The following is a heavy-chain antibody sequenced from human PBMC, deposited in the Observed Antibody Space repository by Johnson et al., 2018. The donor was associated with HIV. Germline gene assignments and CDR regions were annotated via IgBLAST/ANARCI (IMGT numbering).Heavy chain of an antibody. J-gene: IGHJ3*02. CDR1: GFTVSSNY. Sequence: VQLVESGGGLVQPGGSLRLSCAASGFTVSSNYMSWVRQAPGKGLEWVSIIYSDGSTYYADSVKGRFTISRDNARNSLYLQMDSLRPGDSAVYYCARDGVYSSPHDAFDIWGQGTMVTVSS. CDR3: ARDGVYSSPHDAFDI. D-gene: IGHD6-13*01. CDR2: IYSDGST. V-gene: IGHV3-66*01.